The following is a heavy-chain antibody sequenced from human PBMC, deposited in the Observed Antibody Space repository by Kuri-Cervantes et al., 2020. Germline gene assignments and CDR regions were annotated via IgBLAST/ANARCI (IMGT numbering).Heavy chain of an antibody. Sequence: ASVKVSCKASGYTFTSYDIHWVRQATGQGLEWMGWMNPNGGNTGYAQKFQGRVTMTRDTSISTAYMELSRLRSDDTAVYYCARDRLYYYDSSGYNIPGAFDIWGQGTMVTVSS. CDR3: ARDRLYYYDSSGYNIPGAFDI. J-gene: IGHJ3*02. V-gene: IGHV1-8*02. CDR1: GYTFTSYD. CDR2: MNPNGGNT. D-gene: IGHD3-22*01.